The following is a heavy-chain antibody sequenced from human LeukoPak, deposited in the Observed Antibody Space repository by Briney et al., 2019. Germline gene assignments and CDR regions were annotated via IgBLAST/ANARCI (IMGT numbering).Heavy chain of an antibody. CDR2: ISYDGSNK. V-gene: IGHV3-30*18. CDR3: AKGPPDV. CDR1: GFTFSSYG. J-gene: IGHJ6*02. Sequence: PGRSLRLSCAASGFTFSSYGMHWVRQAPGKGLEWVAVISYDGSNKYYADSVKGRFTISRDNSKNPLYLQMNSLRAEDTAVYYCAKGPPDVWGQGTTVTVSS.